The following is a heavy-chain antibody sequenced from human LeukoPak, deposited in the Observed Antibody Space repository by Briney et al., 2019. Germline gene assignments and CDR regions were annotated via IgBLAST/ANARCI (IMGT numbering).Heavy chain of an antibody. CDR2: IYYSGST. J-gene: IGHJ5*02. CDR1: GFTVSSNYM. CDR3: ARDQRGYADWFDP. V-gene: IGHV4-39*07. D-gene: IGHD6-25*01. Sequence: GSLRLSCAASGFTVSSNYMSWVRQAPGKGLEWIGSIYYSGSTYYNPSLKSRVTISVDTSKNQFSLNLSSVTAADTAVYYCARDQRGYADWFDPWGQGTLVTVSS.